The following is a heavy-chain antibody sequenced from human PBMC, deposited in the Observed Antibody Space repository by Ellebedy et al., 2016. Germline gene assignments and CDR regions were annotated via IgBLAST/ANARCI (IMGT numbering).Heavy chain of an antibody. Sequence: GGSLRLSCMASGYTFTNYWIGWVRQMPGRGLEWMGIIYPGDSDTRYSPSFQGQVTISADKSISTAYLQWSSLKASDTAMYYWARTEYYYDSSGYYRLYFQHWGQGTLVTVSS. CDR1: GYTFTNYW. V-gene: IGHV5-51*01. CDR2: IYPGDSDT. J-gene: IGHJ1*01. D-gene: IGHD3-22*01. CDR3: ARTEYYYDSSGYYRLYFQH.